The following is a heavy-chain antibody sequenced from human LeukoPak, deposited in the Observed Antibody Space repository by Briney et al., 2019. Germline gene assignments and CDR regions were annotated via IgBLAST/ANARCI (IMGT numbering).Heavy chain of an antibody. J-gene: IGHJ5*01. Sequence: PSQALSLTCTVSGGSISSGSYYWSWIRQPAGKGLEWIGRIYTSGSTNYNPSLKSRVTISVDTSKNQFSLKLSSVTAADTAVYYCARDPVYSYGFDSWGQGTLVTVSS. D-gene: IGHD5-18*01. CDR3: ARDPVYSYGFDS. V-gene: IGHV4-61*02. CDR2: IYTSGST. CDR1: GGSISSGSYY.